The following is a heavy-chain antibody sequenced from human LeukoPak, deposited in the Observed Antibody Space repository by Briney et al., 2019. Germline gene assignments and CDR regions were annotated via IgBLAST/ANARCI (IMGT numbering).Heavy chain of an antibody. CDR1: DYSISGGYY. Sequence: PSETLSLTCVVSDYSISGGYYWGWIRQPPGKGLEWIGSTYHSGSTYYNPSLKSRVTISIDTSKNQFSLKLSSVTAADTAVYYCARHEQGYCTSSSCRGSDYWGQGTLVTVSS. CDR3: ARHEQGYCTSSSCRGSDY. V-gene: IGHV4-38-2*01. J-gene: IGHJ4*02. D-gene: IGHD2-2*01. CDR2: TYHSGST.